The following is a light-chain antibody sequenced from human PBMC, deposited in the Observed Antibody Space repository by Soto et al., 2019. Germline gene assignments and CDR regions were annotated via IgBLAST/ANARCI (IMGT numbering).Light chain of an antibody. J-gene: IGLJ2*01. CDR3: SSYTSTNTVV. Sequence: QSPLAQPATVSGSPGQSSTIPCTGTTSDIGAYNYVSWYQQHPDKAPKLMIYDVTYRPSGVSSRFSGSKSGNTASLTISGLQAEDEADYFCSSYTSTNTVVFGGGTKLTVL. CDR1: TSDIGAYNY. CDR2: DVT. V-gene: IGLV2-14*03.